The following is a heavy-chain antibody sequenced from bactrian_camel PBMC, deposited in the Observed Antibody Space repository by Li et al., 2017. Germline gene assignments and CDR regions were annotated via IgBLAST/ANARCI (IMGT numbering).Heavy chain of an antibody. Sequence: HVQLVESGGGTVQHGGSLRLSCTSNVYTTGFRCMAWFRHGRGKQGEGVATIDSDGRSSYADSVKGRFTISRDNAENTLYLQMNSLKTEDTAVYYCATKTGGSWFFSPDYNYWGQGTQVTVS. CDR3: ATKTGGSWFFSPDYNY. V-gene: IGHV3S53*01. J-gene: IGHJ4*01. D-gene: IGHD6*01. CDR1: VYTTGFRC. CDR2: IDSDGRS.